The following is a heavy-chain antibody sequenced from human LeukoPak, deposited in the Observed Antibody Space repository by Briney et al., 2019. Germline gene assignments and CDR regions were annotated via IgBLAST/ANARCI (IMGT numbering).Heavy chain of an antibody. CDR3: AKRVYGVRGVIRPYYMDV. D-gene: IGHD3-10*01. Sequence: PGGSLRLSCAASGFTFSDYYMSWIRQAPGKGLEWVSYISSSGSTIYYADSVKGRFTISRDNAKNPLYLQMNSLRAEDTAMYYCAKRVYGVRGVIRPYYMDVWGKGTTVTVSS. CDR1: GFTFSDYY. V-gene: IGHV3-11*04. CDR2: ISSSGSTI. J-gene: IGHJ6*03.